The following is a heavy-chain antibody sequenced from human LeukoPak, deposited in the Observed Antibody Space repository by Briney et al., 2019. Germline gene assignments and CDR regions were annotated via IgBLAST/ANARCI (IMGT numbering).Heavy chain of an antibody. CDR3: AKGYSSGWNDFDY. V-gene: IGHV3-9*01. CDR2: ISWNSGSI. Sequence: SLRLSCAASGFTFDDYAMHWVRQAPGKGLEWVSGISWNSGSIGYADSVKGRFTISRDNAKNSLYLQMNSLRAEDTALYYCAKGYSSGWNDFDYWGQGTLVTVSS. D-gene: IGHD6-19*01. CDR1: GFTFDDYA. J-gene: IGHJ4*02.